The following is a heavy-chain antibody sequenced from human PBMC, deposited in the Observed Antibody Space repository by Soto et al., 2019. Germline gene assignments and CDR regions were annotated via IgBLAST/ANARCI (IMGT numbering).Heavy chain of an antibody. V-gene: IGHV1-8*01. CDR1: GYSFTSLD. CDR2: MQPSTGRT. CDR3: ARGVSAGVDY. D-gene: IGHD1-26*01. J-gene: IGHJ4*02. Sequence: ASVKVSCKASGYSFTSLDISWVRQTAGQGLEWMGWMQPSTGRTGYAQKFQGRVTMTRDTSINTAYMELTTLTSDDTAFYYCARGVSAGVDYWGQGTLVTVSS.